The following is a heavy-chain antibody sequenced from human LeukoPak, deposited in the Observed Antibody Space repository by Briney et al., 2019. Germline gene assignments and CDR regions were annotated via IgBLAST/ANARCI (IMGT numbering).Heavy chain of an antibody. Sequence: GGSLRLSCAASGFXFSSYTIHWVRQAPGKGLEWVAVISSDGTNKYYADSVKGRFTISRDNSKNTLYLQMSSLRAEDTAVYYCARGAYEIVVVTAPTYWGQGTLVTVSS. CDR2: ISSDGTNK. D-gene: IGHD2-21*02. V-gene: IGHV3-30-3*01. J-gene: IGHJ4*02. CDR1: GFXFSSYT. CDR3: ARGAYEIVVVTAPTY.